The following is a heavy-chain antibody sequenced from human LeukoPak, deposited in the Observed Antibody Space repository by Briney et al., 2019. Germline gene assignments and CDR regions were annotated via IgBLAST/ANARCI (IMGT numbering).Heavy chain of an antibody. CDR2: IYHSGST. D-gene: IGHD3-22*01. J-gene: IGHJ4*02. Sequence: PSGTLSLTCAVSGYSISSGYYWGWIRQPPGKGLEWIGSIYHSGSTYYNPSLKSRVTISVDTSKNQFSLKLSSVTAADTAVYYCARDSSGYYDSSGPYYFDYWGQGTLVTVSS. V-gene: IGHV4-38-2*02. CDR3: ARDSSGYYDSSGPYYFDY. CDR1: GYSISSGYY.